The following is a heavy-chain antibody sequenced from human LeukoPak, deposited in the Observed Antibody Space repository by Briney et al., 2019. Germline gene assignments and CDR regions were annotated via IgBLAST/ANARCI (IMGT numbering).Heavy chain of an antibody. V-gene: IGHV4-59*01. CDR2: IYYSGST. D-gene: IGHD1-26*01. CDR1: GGSISSYY. J-gene: IGHJ3*02. CDR3: ARDSGSYYLGAFDI. Sequence: PSETLSLTCPVSGGSISSYYWSWIRQPPGKGLEWIGYIYYSGSTNYNPSLKSRVTISVDTSKNQFSLKLSSVTAADTAVYYCARDSGSYYLGAFDIWGQGTMVTVSS.